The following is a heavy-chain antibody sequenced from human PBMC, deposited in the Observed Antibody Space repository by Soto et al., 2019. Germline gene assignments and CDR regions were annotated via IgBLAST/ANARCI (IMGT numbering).Heavy chain of an antibody. J-gene: IGHJ4*02. CDR2: IWYDGSSQ. CDR1: GFSFNTYG. V-gene: IGHV3-33*01. Sequence: LRLSCEVSGFSFNTYGMHWVRQAPGKGLEWVAVIWYDGSSQSYVDSVKGRFTISRDNSKNTVSLQMDSLRPEDTAVYYCARDKFPRTSPGYYLDYWGQGTLVPVS. CDR3: ARDKFPRTSPGYYLDY. D-gene: IGHD3-9*01.